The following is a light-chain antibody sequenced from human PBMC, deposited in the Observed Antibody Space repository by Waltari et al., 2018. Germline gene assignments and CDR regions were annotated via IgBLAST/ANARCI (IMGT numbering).Light chain of an antibody. Sequence: QSALTQPASVSGSPGQSITISCTGTSNDVGLYTLVSWYQHHPGKVPTLIIYEVNTRPSGVSNRFSGSKSGNTASLTVSGLLAEDEADYFCSSYTTHTPVVFGGGTKLTVL. CDR3: SSYTTHTPVV. V-gene: IGLV2-23*02. CDR1: SNDVGLYTL. CDR2: EVN. J-gene: IGLJ3*02.